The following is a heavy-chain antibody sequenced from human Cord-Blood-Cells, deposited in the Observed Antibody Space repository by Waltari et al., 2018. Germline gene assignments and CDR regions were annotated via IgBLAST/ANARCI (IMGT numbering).Heavy chain of an antibody. J-gene: IGHJ4*02. CDR3: ARDRGDIVGATTRFDY. CDR2: ISAYNGNT. D-gene: IGHD1-26*01. V-gene: IGHV1-18*01. Sequence: QVQLVQSGAEVKKPGASVKVSCKASGYTFTSYGISWVRQAPGQGLEWMGWISAYNGNTNYAQKRQGRVTMTTDTSTSTAYMGLRSRRSDDTAVYYCARDRGDIVGATTRFDYWGQGTLVTVSS. CDR1: GYTFTSYG.